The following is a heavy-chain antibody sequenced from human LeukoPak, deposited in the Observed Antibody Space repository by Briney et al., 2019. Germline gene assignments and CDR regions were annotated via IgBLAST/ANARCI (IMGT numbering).Heavy chain of an antibody. CDR3: ARKGGSGGYDY. D-gene: IGHD3-10*01. Sequence: GESLKISCKGSGYSFTSYWIGWARQVPGKGLEWMGIIYPDDSDIRYSPSLQGQVTISADKSISTAYLQWSSLKASDTAMYYCARKGGSGGYDYWGQGTLVTVSS. CDR1: GYSFTSYW. J-gene: IGHJ4*02. V-gene: IGHV5-51*01. CDR2: IYPDDSDI.